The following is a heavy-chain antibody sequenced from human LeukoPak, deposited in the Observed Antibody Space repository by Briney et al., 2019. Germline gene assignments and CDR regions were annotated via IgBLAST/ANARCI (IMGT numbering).Heavy chain of an antibody. CDR2: IYPSDSHI. CDR3: VRHYRPPQDSRAAKPTGYYYYYMDV. Sequence: PGESLKISCQGSGYTFPIYWIGWVRQTPGKGLEWMGIIYPSDSHIIYSPSFQGQVTVSADKSISIAYLQWSSLKASDTAIYYCVRHYRPPQDSRAAKPTGYYYYYMDVWGTGTTVIVSS. J-gene: IGHJ6*03. V-gene: IGHV5-51*01. D-gene: IGHD3-16*02. CDR1: GYTFPIYW.